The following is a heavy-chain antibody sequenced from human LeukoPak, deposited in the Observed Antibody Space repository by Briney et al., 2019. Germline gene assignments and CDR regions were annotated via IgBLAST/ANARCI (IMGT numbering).Heavy chain of an antibody. CDR2: LIAKRGGT. Sequence: AALKVSCKASGYTFTGYYMHWVRQAPGQGLEWMGWLIAKRGGTNYEQKFQGRVTMTRDTSITTAYMELSRLTSDDTAVYYCARDNGMGYYGGSGYFDYWGQGTLVTVSS. CDR3: ARDNGMGYYGGSGYFDY. J-gene: IGHJ4*02. D-gene: IGHD1-26*01. CDR1: GYTFTGYY. V-gene: IGHV1-2*02.